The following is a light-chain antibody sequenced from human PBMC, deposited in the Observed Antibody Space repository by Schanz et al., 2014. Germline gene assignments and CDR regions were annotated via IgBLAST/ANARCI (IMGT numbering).Light chain of an antibody. CDR3: QHYSLSPL. CDR2: GTS. Sequence: EIVLTQSPGTLSLSPGERATLSCRASQSVSNNYLAWYQQKPGQAPRLLIYGTSIRATGIPDRFSGSGSGTDFTLTISRLEPEDFAVYYCQHYSLSPLFGQGTKVDI. V-gene: IGKV3-20*01. CDR1: QSVSNNY. J-gene: IGKJ1*01.